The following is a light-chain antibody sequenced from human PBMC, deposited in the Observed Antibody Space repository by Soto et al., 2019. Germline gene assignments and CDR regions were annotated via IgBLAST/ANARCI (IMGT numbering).Light chain of an antibody. J-gene: IGKJ2*01. V-gene: IGKV3D-15*01. Sequence: PALLSVSPGETATLSCKASQPIANKLDWYQQSPGQTPRLLIYGASTGASGVPDRFSGSGSGTDFTLTITSPQAEDFATYYCQQYYDWPPNTFGQGTKVDIK. CDR1: QPIANK. CDR2: GAS. CDR3: QQYYDWPPNT.